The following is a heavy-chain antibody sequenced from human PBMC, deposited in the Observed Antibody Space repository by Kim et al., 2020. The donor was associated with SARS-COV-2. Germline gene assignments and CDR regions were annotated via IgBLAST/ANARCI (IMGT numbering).Heavy chain of an antibody. J-gene: IGHJ5*02. Sequence: GGSLRLSCAASGFTFSSYAISWVRQAPGKGLEWVSAISGSGGSTYYADSVKGRFTISRDNSKNTLYLQMNSLRAEDTAVYYCAKGVSRVGELWSNWYDPWGQGTLVTVSS. V-gene: IGHV3-23*01. D-gene: IGHD3-10*01. CDR3: AKGVSRVGELWSNWYDP. CDR2: ISGSGGST. CDR1: GFTFSSYA.